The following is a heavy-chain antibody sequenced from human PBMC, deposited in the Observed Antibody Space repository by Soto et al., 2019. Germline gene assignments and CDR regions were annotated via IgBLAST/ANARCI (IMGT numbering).Heavy chain of an antibody. Sequence: EVQLVESGGGLVKPGGSLRLSCAASGFTFSGNTMVWVRQAPGMGLEWVSSIDYSSSYIYYADSVKGRFTISRDNAKGSLYLQMNSLRAEDTALYYCARERGTSDTRWFDPWGQGTLVTVSS. V-gene: IGHV3-21*02. CDR2: IDYSSSYI. J-gene: IGHJ5*02. CDR1: GFTFSGNT. D-gene: IGHD5-18*01. CDR3: ARERGTSDTRWFDP.